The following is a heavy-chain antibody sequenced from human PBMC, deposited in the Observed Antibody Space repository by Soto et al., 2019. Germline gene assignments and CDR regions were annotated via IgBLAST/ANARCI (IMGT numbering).Heavy chain of an antibody. V-gene: IGHV4-30-2*01. CDR2: IYHSGST. CDR3: ARVPGP. CDR1: GGSISSGGYS. J-gene: IGHJ5*02. Sequence: LQLQEYGSGLVKPSQTLSLNCAVSGGSISSGGYSWSWIRQPPGKGLEWIRYIYHSGSTYYNPYLSSRVTISVDRSEIQFSLKLSSVTAADPAVYYCARVPGPWGQGTLVTVSS.